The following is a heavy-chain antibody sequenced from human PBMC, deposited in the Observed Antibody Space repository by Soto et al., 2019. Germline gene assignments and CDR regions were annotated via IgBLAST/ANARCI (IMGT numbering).Heavy chain of an antibody. CDR3: ARVSNCSSGICYSDAFDL. D-gene: IGHD2-15*01. J-gene: IGHJ3*01. V-gene: IGHV1-18*01. CDR2: ISVYNGNT. Sequence: ASVKVSCKASGYTFTSYGFSWVRQAPGQGLEWMGWISVYNGNTNYAQKLQGRVTMTTDTSTTTTYMELRSLRSDDTAVYLCARVSNCSSGICYSDAFDLWGQGTMVTVSS. CDR1: GYTFTSYG.